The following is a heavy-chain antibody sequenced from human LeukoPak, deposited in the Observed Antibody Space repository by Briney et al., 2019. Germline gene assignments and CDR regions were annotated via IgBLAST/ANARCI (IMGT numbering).Heavy chain of an antibody. V-gene: IGHV3-30*03. D-gene: IGHD1-26*01. Sequence: GGSLRLSCAASGFTFSSYGMHWVRQAPGKGLEWVAVISYDGSNKYYADSVKGRFTISRDNSKNTLYLQMNSLRAEDTAVYYCARGGSYLSAFDIWGQGAMVTVSS. CDR2: ISYDGSNK. CDR1: GFTFSSYG. J-gene: IGHJ3*02. CDR3: ARGGSYLSAFDI.